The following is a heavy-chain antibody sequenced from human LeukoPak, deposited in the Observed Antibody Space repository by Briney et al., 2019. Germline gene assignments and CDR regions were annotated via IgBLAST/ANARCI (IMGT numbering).Heavy chain of an antibody. Sequence: ASETLSLTCTVSGVSISTSSYYWGWIRQPPGKGLEWLGSIYYSGSTYYNPSLKSRVTISVDTSKNQFSLNLYSVTAADTAVFYCARSYYYDYRQIDYWGQATLVTVSS. D-gene: IGHD3-22*01. CDR1: GVSISTSSYY. V-gene: IGHV4-39*01. CDR3: ARSYYYDYRQIDY. CDR2: IYYSGST. J-gene: IGHJ4*02.